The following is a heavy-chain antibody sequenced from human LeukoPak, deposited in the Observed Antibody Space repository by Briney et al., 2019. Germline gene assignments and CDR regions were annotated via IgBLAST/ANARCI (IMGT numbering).Heavy chain of an antibody. D-gene: IGHD3-9*01. CDR2: TNPNSGGT. V-gene: IGHV1-2*06. Sequence: GASVKVSCKASGYTFTGYYMHWVRQAPGQGLEWMGRTNPNSGGTNYAQKFQGRVTMTRDTSISTAYMELSRLRSDDTAVYYCAREDKERYFDWLPENWFDPWGQGTLVTVSS. J-gene: IGHJ5*02. CDR3: AREDKERYFDWLPENWFDP. CDR1: GYTFTGYY.